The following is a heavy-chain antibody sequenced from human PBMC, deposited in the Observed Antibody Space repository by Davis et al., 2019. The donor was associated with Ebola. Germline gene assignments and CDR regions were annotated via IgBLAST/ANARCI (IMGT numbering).Heavy chain of an antibody. V-gene: IGHV3-21*01. CDR1: GFTFSSYS. Sequence: GESLKISCAASGFTFSSYSMNWVRQAPGKGLEWVSSISSSSSYIYYADSVKGRFTISRDNAKNSLYLQMNSLRAEDTAVYYCARDAIFGVVITYGMDVWGQGTTVTVSS. D-gene: IGHD3-3*01. CDR3: ARDAIFGVVITYGMDV. CDR2: ISSSSSYI. J-gene: IGHJ6*02.